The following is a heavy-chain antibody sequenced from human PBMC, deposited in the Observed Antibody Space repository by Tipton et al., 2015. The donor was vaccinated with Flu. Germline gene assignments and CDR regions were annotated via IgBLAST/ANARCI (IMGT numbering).Heavy chain of an antibody. CDR1: GGSISSGSYY. Sequence: TLSLTCTVSGGSISSGSYYWSWIRQPAGKGLEWIGRIHTSGSTNYNPSLKSRVTISVDTSKNQFSLKLSSVTAADTAVYYCAREGDSSGHDAFDIWGQGTMVTVSS. V-gene: IGHV4-61*02. CDR3: AREGDSSGHDAFDI. J-gene: IGHJ3*02. CDR2: IHTSGST. D-gene: IGHD3-22*01.